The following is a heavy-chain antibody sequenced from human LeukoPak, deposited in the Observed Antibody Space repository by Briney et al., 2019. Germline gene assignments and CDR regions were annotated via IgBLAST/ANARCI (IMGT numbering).Heavy chain of an antibody. CDR3: ARDYYDSSASATFDH. Sequence: PGGSLRLSCEASGFTFSDYTMNWVRQAPGKGLEWVSSISSDRSYIKYADSVKGRFPISRDNTKNSLFLEMRSLRIEDTAVYFCARDYYDSSASATFDHWGQGNLVTISS. D-gene: IGHD3-22*01. CDR2: ISSDRSYI. CDR1: GFTFSDYT. V-gene: IGHV3-21*01. J-gene: IGHJ4*02.